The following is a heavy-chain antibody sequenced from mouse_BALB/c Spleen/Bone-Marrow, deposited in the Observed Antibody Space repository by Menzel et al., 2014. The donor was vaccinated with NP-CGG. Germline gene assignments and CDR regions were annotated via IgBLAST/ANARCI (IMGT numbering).Heavy chain of an antibody. D-gene: IGHD1-2*01. V-gene: IGHV4-1*02. J-gene: IGHJ3*01. CDR1: GFDFSRYW. Sequence: VHLQQPGGGLVQPGGSLKLSCAASGFDFSRYWMSWVRQAPGKGLEWIGEINPDSSTINYTPSLKDKFIISRDNAKNTLYLQMSKVRSEDTALYYCASLHYYGFFAYWGQGTLVTVSA. CDR2: INPDSSTI. CDR3: ASLHYYGFFAY.